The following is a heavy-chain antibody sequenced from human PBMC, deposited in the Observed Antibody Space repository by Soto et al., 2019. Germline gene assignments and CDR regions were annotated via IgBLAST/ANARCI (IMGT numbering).Heavy chain of an antibody. CDR3: ARDPTLNRYGSGSYYMVYYGMDV. CDR2: ISAYNGNT. Sequence: ASVKVSCKASGYTFTSYGISWVRQAPGQGLEWMGWISAYNGNTNYAQKLQGRVTMTTDTSTSTAYMELRSLRSDDTAVYYCARDPTLNRYGSGSYYMVYYGMDVWGQGTTVTVSS. CDR1: GYTFTSYG. D-gene: IGHD3-10*01. V-gene: IGHV1-18*01. J-gene: IGHJ6*02.